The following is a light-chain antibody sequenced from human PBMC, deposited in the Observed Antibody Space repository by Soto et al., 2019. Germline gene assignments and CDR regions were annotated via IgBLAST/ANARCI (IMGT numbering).Light chain of an antibody. V-gene: IGKV1-27*01. CDR2: AAS. CDR3: HKSYSAPRT. Sequence: DIQMTKSPSSLSASVGDRVTITCRASQGISNYLACYQQKPGKVPTLLIYAASTLQSGVPSRFSGSGSGTDFTLPISSLQPEDVATYYCHKSYSAPRTFGPGNKVAIK. J-gene: IGKJ3*01. CDR1: QGISNY.